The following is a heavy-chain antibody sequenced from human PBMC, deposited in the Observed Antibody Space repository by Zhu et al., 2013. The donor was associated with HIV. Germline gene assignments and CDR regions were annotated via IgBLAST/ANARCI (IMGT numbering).Heavy chain of an antibody. V-gene: IGHV1-18*01. D-gene: IGHD2-15*01. CDR3: ARVVVVAATETNWFDP. CDR1: GGTFSSYG. CDR2: ISAYNGNT. Sequence: QVQLVQSGAEVKKPGSSVKVSCKASGGTFSSYGISWVRQAPGQGLEWMGWISAYNGNTNYAQKLQGRVTMTTDTSTSTAYMELRSLRSDDTAVYYCARVVVVAATETNWFDPWGQGNPGPPSP. J-gene: IGHJ5*02.